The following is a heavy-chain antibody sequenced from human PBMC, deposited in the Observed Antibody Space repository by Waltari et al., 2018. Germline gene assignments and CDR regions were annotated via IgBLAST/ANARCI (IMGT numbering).Heavy chain of an antibody. D-gene: IGHD3-3*01. Sequence: QVQLVQSGAEVKKPGASVKVSCKASGYTFTGSYMQWVRQAPGQGLEWMGRINPNSGGTNYAQKFQGRVTMTRDTSISTAYMELSRLRSDDTAVYYCASFLEWKFGEAGYWGQGTLVTVSS. J-gene: IGHJ4*02. V-gene: IGHV1-2*06. CDR1: GYTFTGSY. CDR3: ASFLEWKFGEAGY. CDR2: INPNSGGT.